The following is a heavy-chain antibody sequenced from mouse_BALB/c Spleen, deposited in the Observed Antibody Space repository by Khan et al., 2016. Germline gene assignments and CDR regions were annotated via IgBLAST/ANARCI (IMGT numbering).Heavy chain of an antibody. V-gene: IGHV1-15*01. CDR3: TRRVATYYYAMDY. D-gene: IGHD1-1*01. J-gene: IGHJ4*01. CDR2: IHPGSGDT. Sequence: QAQLKESGAELVRPGASVKLSCKALDYTFTDYEVHWVKQTPVHGLEWIGAIHPGSGDTAYNQKFEGKATLTADRSSSTAYMELSSLTSEDSAVYFCTRRVATYYYAMDYWGQGTSVTVSS. CDR1: DYTFTDYE.